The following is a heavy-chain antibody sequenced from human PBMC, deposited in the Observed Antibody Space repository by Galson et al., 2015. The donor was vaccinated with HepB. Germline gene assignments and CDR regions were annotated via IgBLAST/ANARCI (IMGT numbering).Heavy chain of an antibody. V-gene: IGHV3-23*01. CDR1: GFTFSTYT. J-gene: IGHJ4*02. D-gene: IGHD7-27*01. CDR3: AKGGNWDSRYFDY. CDR2: ISGDTAKI. Sequence: SLRLSCAASGFTFSTYTMNRVRQAPGKGLEWVSVISGDTAKIFHADSVKGRFTISRDNSMNTVYLQMDSLRAEDTAVYYCAKGGNWDSRYFDYWGQGSQVTVSS.